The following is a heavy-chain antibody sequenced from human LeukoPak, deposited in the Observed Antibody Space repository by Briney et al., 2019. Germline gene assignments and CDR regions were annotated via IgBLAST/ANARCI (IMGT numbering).Heavy chain of an antibody. D-gene: IGHD3-22*01. CDR2: IRSSSSYI. J-gene: IGHJ4*02. CDR3: ARDHKYYYDSSGYFDY. CDR1: GFTFSSYS. V-gene: IGHV3-21*01. Sequence: GGSLRLSCAASGFTFSSYSMNWVRQAPGKGLEWVSSIRSSSSYIYYADSLKGRFTISRDNAKNSLYLQMNSLRAEDSAVYYCARDHKYYYDSSGYFDYWGQGTLVTVSS.